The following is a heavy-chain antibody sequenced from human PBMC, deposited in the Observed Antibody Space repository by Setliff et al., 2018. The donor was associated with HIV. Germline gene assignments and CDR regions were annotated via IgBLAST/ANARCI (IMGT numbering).Heavy chain of an antibody. Sequence: LRLSCAVSGFTFSSYWMHWVRQAPGKGLVWVSRISSDGSSTSYADSVKGRFTISRDNAKNTLYLQMHSLRAEDTGIYYCARRPLYYFDYWGQGTLVTVSS. CDR2: ISSDGSST. V-gene: IGHV3-74*01. CDR3: ARRPLYYFDY. J-gene: IGHJ4*02. CDR1: GFTFSSYW.